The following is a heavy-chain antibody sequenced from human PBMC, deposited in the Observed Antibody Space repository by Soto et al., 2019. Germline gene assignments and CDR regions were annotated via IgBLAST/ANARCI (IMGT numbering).Heavy chain of an antibody. V-gene: IGHV3-23*01. J-gene: IGHJ4*02. Sequence: GGSLRLSCAASGFTFSSYAMSWVRQAPGKGLEWVSAISGTGGSTYYADSVKGRFTISRDNSKNTLYLQMNSLRVEDTAVYYCAKDRLGGNFDYWGQGTQVTVSS. CDR1: GFTFSSYA. CDR3: AKDRLGGNFDY. CDR2: ISGTGGST.